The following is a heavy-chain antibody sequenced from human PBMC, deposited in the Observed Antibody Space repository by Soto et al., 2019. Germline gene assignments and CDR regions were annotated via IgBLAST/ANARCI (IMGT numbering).Heavy chain of an antibody. CDR1: GYTFTCYY. CDR2: INPNTGDT. J-gene: IGHJ5*02. V-gene: IGHV1-2*04. Sequence: ASGKVSLEASGYTFTCYYIHWVRQAPGQGLEWMGWINPNTGDTLYAQKFQGLVTMTRDTSVSTVYMEVTRLTSDDTAVYYCARRSYGHDTWFDPWGQGTRVTVSS. CDR3: ARRSYGHDTWFDP. D-gene: IGHD5-18*01.